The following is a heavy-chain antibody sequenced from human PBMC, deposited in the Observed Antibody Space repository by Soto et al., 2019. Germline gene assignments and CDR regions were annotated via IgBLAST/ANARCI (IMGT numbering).Heavy chain of an antibody. Sequence: QVQLQESGPGLVKPSQTLSLTCTVSGGSISSGGYYWSWIRQHPGKGLEWIGYIYYSGSTYYNPSLKSRVTISVDTSKNQYSLKLSSVTAADTAVYYCARDLRFVDYYGMDVWGQGTTVTVSS. J-gene: IGHJ6*02. D-gene: IGHD3-10*01. CDR3: ARDLRFVDYYGMDV. CDR2: IYYSGST. V-gene: IGHV4-31*03. CDR1: GGSISSGGYY.